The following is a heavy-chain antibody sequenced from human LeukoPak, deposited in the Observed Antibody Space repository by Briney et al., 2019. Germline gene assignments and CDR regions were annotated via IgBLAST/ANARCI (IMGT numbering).Heavy chain of an antibody. CDR2: IYHSGST. J-gene: IGHJ4*02. CDR3: ARDLGSSWFEPLDY. D-gene: IGHD6-13*01. V-gene: IGHV4-4*02. CDR1: GGSISSSTW. Sequence: SETLSLTCAVSGGSISSSTWWTWVRQPPGKGLEWIGEIYHSGSTNYNPSLKCRVTISVDKSNNQFSLKLSSVTAADTAVYYCARDLGSSWFEPLDYWGQGTLVTVSS.